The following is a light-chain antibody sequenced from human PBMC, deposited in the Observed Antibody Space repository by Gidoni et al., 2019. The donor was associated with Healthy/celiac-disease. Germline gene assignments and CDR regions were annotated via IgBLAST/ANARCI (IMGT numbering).Light chain of an antibody. Sequence: IASTQSPGTLSLSPGESATLPCRASQSVSSSYLDWYQQKPGQAPRILIYGASSRATGIPDRFSGSGSGTDFTLTISRLEPEDFAVYYCQQYGSSPPWTFGQGTKVEIK. J-gene: IGKJ1*01. CDR2: GAS. V-gene: IGKV3-20*01. CDR3: QQYGSSPPWT. CDR1: QSVSSSY.